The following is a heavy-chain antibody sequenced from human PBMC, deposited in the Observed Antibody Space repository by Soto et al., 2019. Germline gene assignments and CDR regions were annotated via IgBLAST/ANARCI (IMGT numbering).Heavy chain of an antibody. V-gene: IGHV3-48*03. Sequence: EVQLVESGGGLVQPGGSLRLSCAASGFTFNIYEMKWVRQAPGKGLEWVSYISGSGGETYYADSVKGRFTVSRDNAKNSLFLQMNNLRVEDTAVYYCATAPWNNAYCGQGTLVTVSS. J-gene: IGHJ4*02. CDR2: ISGSGGET. CDR3: ATAPWNNAY. D-gene: IGHD1-1*01. CDR1: GFTFNIYE.